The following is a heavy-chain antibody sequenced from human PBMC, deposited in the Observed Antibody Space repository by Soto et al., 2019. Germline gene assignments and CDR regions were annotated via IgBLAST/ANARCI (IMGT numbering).Heavy chain of an antibody. Sequence: GGSLRLSCASSGCTFNNYAVNWVRQAPGKGLEWVATISATGGSTYYADSVKGRFTISRDNSKNTLYLQMNGLRVEDTAVYYCAKDRLAGNFDYWGQGTQVTVSS. J-gene: IGHJ4*02. CDR2: ISATGGST. V-gene: IGHV3-23*01. CDR3: AKDRLAGNFDY. CDR1: GCTFNNYA.